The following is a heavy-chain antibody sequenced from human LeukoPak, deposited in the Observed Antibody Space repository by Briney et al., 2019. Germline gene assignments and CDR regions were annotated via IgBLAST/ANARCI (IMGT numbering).Heavy chain of an antibody. CDR2: IIPILSIA. CDR3: ARDTTVTTDYYYGMDV. J-gene: IGHJ6*02. V-gene: IGHV1-69*04. CDR1: GGSFSSYA. Sequence: SVKVSCKASGGSFSSYAISWVRQAPGQGLEWMGRIIPILSIANYAQKSQGRVTTTADKSTSTAYMELSSLRSEDTAVYYCARDTTVTTDYYYGMDVWGQGTTVTVSS. D-gene: IGHD4-17*01.